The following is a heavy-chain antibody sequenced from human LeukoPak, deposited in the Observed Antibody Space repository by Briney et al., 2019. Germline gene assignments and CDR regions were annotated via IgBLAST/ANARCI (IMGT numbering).Heavy chain of an antibody. CDR3: AGVLGTMVRGVIIPYYFDY. CDR1: GGSISSGDYY. Sequence: SQTLSLTCTVSGGSISSGDYYWRWIRQPPGKGLEWIEYIYYSGSTYYNPSLKSRVTISVDTSKNQFSLKLSSVTAADTAVYYCAGVLGTMVRGVIIPYYFDYWGQGTLVTVSS. CDR2: IYYSGST. J-gene: IGHJ4*02. V-gene: IGHV4-30-4*01. D-gene: IGHD3-10*01.